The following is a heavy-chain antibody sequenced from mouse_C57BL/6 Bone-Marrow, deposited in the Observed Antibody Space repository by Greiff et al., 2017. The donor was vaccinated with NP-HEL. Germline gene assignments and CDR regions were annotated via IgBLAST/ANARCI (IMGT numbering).Heavy chain of an antibody. CDR2: ITPSGET. J-gene: IGHJ1*03. V-gene: IGHV12-3*01. Sequence: EPGPGLVKPSQSLFLTCSITGFPITSGYYWIWIRQPPGKPLEWMGYITPSGETFYNPSLQSPISITRETSKNQFFHQLNSVTTEDTAMYYCAGDYDGYWYFDVWGTGTTVTVSS. CDR1: GFPITSGYY. D-gene: IGHD2-3*01. CDR3: AGDYDGYWYFDV.